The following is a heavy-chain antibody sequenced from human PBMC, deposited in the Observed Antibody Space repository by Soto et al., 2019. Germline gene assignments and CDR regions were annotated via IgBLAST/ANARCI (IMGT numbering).Heavy chain of an antibody. CDR1: GYTFTSYG. V-gene: IGHV1-18*01. CDR3: ERGESIGDV. CDR2: ISAYNGNT. J-gene: IGHJ6*02. D-gene: IGHD6-6*01. Sequence: QVQLVQSGAEVKKPGASVKVSCKASGYTFTSYGISWVRQAPGQGLEWMGWISAYNGNTNYAPKLQGRVTMTTDTTTSTVYMERRSLRSDDTAEYYWERGESIGDVWGQGTTVTVSS.